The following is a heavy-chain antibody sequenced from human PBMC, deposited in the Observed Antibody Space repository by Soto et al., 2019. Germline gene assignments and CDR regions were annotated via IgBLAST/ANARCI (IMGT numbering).Heavy chain of an antibody. CDR2: ISGSGDYT. D-gene: IGHD2-15*01. CDR1: GFTFSSYA. CDR3: AKDSRSNPQSWFDP. Sequence: EVQLLESGGGLVQPGASLRLSCAASGFTFSSYAMTWVRQAPGKGLEWVSSISGSGDYTYFADSVKGRFTISRDNSKATLYLQMSSLRVEDTAIYYCAKDSRSNPQSWFDPWGQGTLVTVSS. V-gene: IGHV3-23*01. J-gene: IGHJ5*02.